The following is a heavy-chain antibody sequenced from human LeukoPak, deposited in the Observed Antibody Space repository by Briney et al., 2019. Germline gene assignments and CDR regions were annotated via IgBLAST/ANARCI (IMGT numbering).Heavy chain of an antibody. CDR1: GGSISSYY. CDR3: ARVSGYCSDGVCRFDY. Sequence: SETLSLTCTVSGGSISSYYWSWIRQPPGKGLQWLGYIYYSGSTNYNPSLKSRVTISVDTSKNQFSLNLNSVTAADTAVYYCARVSGYCSDGVCRFDYWGQGALVTVSS. V-gene: IGHV4-59*12. J-gene: IGHJ4*02. CDR2: IYYSGST. D-gene: IGHD2-8*01.